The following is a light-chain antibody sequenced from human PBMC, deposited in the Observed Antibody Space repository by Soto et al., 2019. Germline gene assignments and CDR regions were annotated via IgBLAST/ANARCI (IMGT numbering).Light chain of an antibody. V-gene: IGLV2-14*01. Sequence: QSALTQPASVSGSPGHLITISCTGTSSDVGNYNYVSWYQQYAGKAPKRVIYDVSKRPSGVPNRFSSSKSGNTASLTISGLQAEDEADYYCSSYTTTGTRVFGGGTKLTVL. CDR2: DVS. CDR3: SSYTTTGTRV. J-gene: IGLJ2*01. CDR1: SSDVGNYNY.